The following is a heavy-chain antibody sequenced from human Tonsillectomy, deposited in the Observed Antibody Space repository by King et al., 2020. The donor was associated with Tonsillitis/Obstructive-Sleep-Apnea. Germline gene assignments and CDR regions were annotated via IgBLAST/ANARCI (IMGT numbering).Heavy chain of an antibody. CDR2: ISGSSSFI. Sequence: VQLVESGGGLVKPGGSLRLSCAASGFTFSSYSMNWVRQAPGKGLEWVSSISGSSSFIYYADSVKGRFTISRDNAENSLYLQMNSLRAEDTAVYYCARAHIHYDFWSGYAGNWGRGTLVTVSS. CDR3: ARAHIHYDFWSGYAGN. CDR1: GFTFSSYS. D-gene: IGHD3-3*01. V-gene: IGHV3-21*01. J-gene: IGHJ4*02.